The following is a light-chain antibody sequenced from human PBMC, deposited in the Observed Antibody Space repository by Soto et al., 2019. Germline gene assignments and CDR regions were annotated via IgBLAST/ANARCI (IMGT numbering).Light chain of an antibody. V-gene: IGKV3-20*01. CDR1: EPIKTFY. J-gene: IGKJ1*01. Sequence: IVLTQSPATLSLSPGETATLSCKASEPIKTFYFGWYQHKPGQSPRLLINGVYTRATGIPDRFSGSGSGTDFTLTISSLHPDDSAIYYCQQYNSYPWTFGLGTKVDIK. CDR3: QQYNSYPWT. CDR2: GVY.